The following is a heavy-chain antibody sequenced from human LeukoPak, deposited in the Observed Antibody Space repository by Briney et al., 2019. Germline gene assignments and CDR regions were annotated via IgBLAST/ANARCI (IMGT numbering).Heavy chain of an antibody. D-gene: IGHD4/OR15-4a*01. V-gene: IGHV1-2*02. CDR1: GYTFTVHY. CDR2: IKPDSGAT. CDR3: ARDHDYGPDY. J-gene: IGHJ4*02. Sequence: ASVTVSFMASGYTFTVHYIHWLRQAPGQGLEWMGWIKPDSGATNFAQNFQGRVTMTSDTSINTAYMELSSLTSDDTAMYYCARDHDYGPDYWGQGTLVTVSA.